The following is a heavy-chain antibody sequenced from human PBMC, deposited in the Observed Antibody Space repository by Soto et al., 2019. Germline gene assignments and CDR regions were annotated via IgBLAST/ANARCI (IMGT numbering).Heavy chain of an antibody. J-gene: IGHJ5*02. D-gene: IGHD3-3*01. V-gene: IGHV3-30*03. CDR2: VSYDRSSK. CDR3: GRDQYFDFWSGYYLNWFDR. Sequence: PGGSLRLSCVASGFSCSTSGMHWVRQAPGKGLECVAVVSYDRSSKFYADSVKGRFTISRDNAKNSLYLQMNSLRAEDTAVDYCGRDQYFDFWSGYYLNWFDRWGQGTRVTVSS. CDR1: GFSCSTSG.